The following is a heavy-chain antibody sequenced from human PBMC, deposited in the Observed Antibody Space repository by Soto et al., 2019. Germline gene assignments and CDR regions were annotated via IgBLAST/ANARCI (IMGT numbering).Heavy chain of an antibody. CDR3: VRDLTSHANFLAP. Sequence: SENLCLTCSVSGDYIHVGGYYWTWIRQRPGKGLEWMGYIYYTGKTYYNPSLESRLTMSVDRSKNQFSLRLTSVTAADTAVYFCVRDLTSHANFLAPWAQRTLVTVSS. J-gene: IGHJ1*01. CDR1: GDYIHVGGYY. CDR2: IYYTGKT. D-gene: IGHD2-2*01. V-gene: IGHV4-30-4*01.